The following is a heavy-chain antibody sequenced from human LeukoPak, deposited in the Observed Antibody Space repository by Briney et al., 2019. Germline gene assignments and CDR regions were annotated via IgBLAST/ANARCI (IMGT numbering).Heavy chain of an antibody. Sequence: GASVKVSCKVSGYTLTELSMHWVRQAPGKGLEWMGGFDPEDGETIYAQKFQGRVTMTEDTSTDTAYMELSSLRSEDTAVYYCATDGSYGDYKGVRYWGQGTLVTVSS. J-gene: IGHJ4*02. CDR1: GYTLTELS. CDR2: FDPEDGET. CDR3: ATDGSYGDYKGVRY. D-gene: IGHD4-17*01. V-gene: IGHV1-24*01.